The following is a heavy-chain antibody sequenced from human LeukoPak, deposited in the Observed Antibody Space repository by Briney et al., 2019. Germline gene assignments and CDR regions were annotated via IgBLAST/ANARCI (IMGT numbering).Heavy chain of an antibody. Sequence: ASVKVSCKASGYTFTSYGISWVRQAPGQGLEWMGWISAYNGNTNYAQKLQGRVTMTTDTSTSTAYMELRSPRSDDTAVYYCARPRATYDAFDIWGQGTMVTVSS. V-gene: IGHV1-18*01. CDR2: ISAYNGNT. D-gene: IGHD1-26*01. J-gene: IGHJ3*02. CDR1: GYTFTSYG. CDR3: ARPRATYDAFDI.